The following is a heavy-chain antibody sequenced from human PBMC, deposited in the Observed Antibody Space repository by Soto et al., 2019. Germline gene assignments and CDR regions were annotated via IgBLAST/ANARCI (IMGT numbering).Heavy chain of an antibody. J-gene: IGHJ3*02. CDR3: ARSRRGFSDRSSRKPPYGAFDI. CDR1: GYSFTSYW. V-gene: IGHV5-51*01. CDR2: INPSDSDT. D-gene: IGHD6-13*01. Sequence: GESLKLSCKGSGYSFTSYWIDWVRQMPGKGLEWMRIINPSDSDTRYSPYFQGKVTIPADKSISTDYLQRSSLKASDTATYYRARSRRGFSDRSSRKPPYGAFDIWGQGTMVTVSS.